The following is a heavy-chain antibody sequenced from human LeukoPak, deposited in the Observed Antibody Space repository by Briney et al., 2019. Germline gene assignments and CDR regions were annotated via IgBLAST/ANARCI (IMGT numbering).Heavy chain of an antibody. CDR3: ARDVVAAVGSFDY. CDR2: IYTSGST. D-gene: IGHD2-2*01. V-gene: IGHV4-4*07. Sequence: PETLSLTCTVSGDSINSFYWSWIRQPAGKGLEWIGRIYTSGSTNYRPSLKSRVTMSVDTSKNQFSLKLSSVTAADTAVYYCARDVVAAVGSFDYWGQGTQVTVSS. CDR1: GDSINSFY. J-gene: IGHJ4*02.